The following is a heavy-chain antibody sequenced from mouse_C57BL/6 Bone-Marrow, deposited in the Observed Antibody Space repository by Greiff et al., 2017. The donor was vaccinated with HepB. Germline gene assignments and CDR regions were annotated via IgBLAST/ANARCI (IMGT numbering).Heavy chain of an antibody. J-gene: IGHJ3*01. V-gene: IGHV1-64*01. D-gene: IGHD2-5*01. CDR1: GYTFTSYW. CDR2: IHPNSGST. Sequence: QVQLKQPGAELVKPGASVKLSCKASGYTFTSYWMHWVKQRPGQGLEWIGMIHPNSGSTNYNEKFKSKATLTVDKSSSTAYMQLSSLTSEDSAVYYCARGGTYYSNPFAYWGQGTLVTVSA. CDR3: ARGGTYYSNPFAY.